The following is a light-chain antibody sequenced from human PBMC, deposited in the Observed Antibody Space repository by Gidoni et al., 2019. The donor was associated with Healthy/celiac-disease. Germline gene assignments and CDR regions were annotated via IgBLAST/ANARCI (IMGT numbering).Light chain of an antibody. Sequence: EIVLTQSPDFQSVTPKEKVTSTCRASQRIGSSLHWYQKKPDQSPKLLIKYASQSFSGVPSRFRGRGSGTDFTLTINSLEAEDAATYYCHQSSSFPLTFGGGTKVEIK. V-gene: IGKV6-21*01. CDR1: QRIGSS. CDR3: HQSSSFPLT. CDR2: YAS. J-gene: IGKJ4*01.